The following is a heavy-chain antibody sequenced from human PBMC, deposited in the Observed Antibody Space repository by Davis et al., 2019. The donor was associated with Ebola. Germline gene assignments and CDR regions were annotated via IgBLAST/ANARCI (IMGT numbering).Heavy chain of an antibody. V-gene: IGHV1-8*01. D-gene: IGHD3-3*01. J-gene: IGHJ6*02. CDR1: GYTFTSYD. CDR2: MNPNSGNT. CDR3: ARVRITIFGVVILYYYYGMDV. Sequence: ASVKVSCKASGYTFTSYDINWVRQATGQGLEWMGWMNPNSGNTGYAQKFQGRVTMTRNTSISTAYMELSSLRSEDTAVYYCARVRITIFGVVILYYYYGMDVWGQGTTVTVSS.